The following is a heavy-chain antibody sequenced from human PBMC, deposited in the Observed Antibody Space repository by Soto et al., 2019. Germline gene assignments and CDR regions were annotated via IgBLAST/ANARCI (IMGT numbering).Heavy chain of an antibody. CDR1: GGSISSSSYY. D-gene: IGHD5-12*01. CDR2: IYYSGST. CDR3: ARRHVEMATIYFDY. V-gene: IGHV4-39*01. Sequence: QLQLQESGPGLVKPSETLSLTCTVSGGSISSSSYYWGWIRQPPGKGLEWIGSIYYSGSTYYNPSLKSRVTIPVDTSKNQFSLKLSSVTAADTAVYYCARRHVEMATIYFDYWGQGTLVTVSS. J-gene: IGHJ4*02.